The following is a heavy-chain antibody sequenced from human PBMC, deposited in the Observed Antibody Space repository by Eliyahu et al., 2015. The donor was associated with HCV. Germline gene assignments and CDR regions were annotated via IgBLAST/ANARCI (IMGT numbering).Heavy chain of an antibody. V-gene: IGHV3-23*01. Sequence: EAQLLQSGGGLVQPGGSLRLSCXASGFXFXSNAMSWVRQAPGKGLEXVSAISGTGGTTYYADSVEGRFTISRDNSKKILYLQMSSLRAEDTAVYYCARDLIIGSDLFDPWGQGTLVTVSS. CDR1: GFXFXSNA. CDR2: ISGTGGTT. D-gene: IGHD1-20*01. J-gene: IGHJ5*02. CDR3: ARDLIIGSDLFDP.